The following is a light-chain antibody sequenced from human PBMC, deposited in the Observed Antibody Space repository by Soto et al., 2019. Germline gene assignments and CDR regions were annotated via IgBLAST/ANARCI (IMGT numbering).Light chain of an antibody. CDR2: EVS. V-gene: IGLV2-14*01. CDR3: FSYTSRGTYV. CDR1: SSDVGNYKY. Sequence: QSVLTQPASVSGSPGQSITISCTGTSSDVGNYKYVSWYQQHPGKAPKLMIYEVSNRPSGVSNRFSGSKSGNTASLTISGLQPEDETDSSCFSYTSRGTYVFGTGTKVTVL. J-gene: IGLJ1*01.